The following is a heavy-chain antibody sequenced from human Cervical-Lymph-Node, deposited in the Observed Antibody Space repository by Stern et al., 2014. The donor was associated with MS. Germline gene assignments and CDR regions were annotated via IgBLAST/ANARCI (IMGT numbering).Heavy chain of an antibody. CDR2: INPNSGGT. J-gene: IGHJ6*02. CDR1: GYTFTGYY. D-gene: IGHD5-24*01. V-gene: IGHV1-2*02. Sequence: QVQLVQSGAEVKKPGASVKVSCKASGYTFTGYYMHWVRQAPGQGLEWMGWINPNSGGTNYAQKFQGRVTMTRDTSISTAYMELSRLRSDDTAVYYCARDFVTRWLQKSNGMDVWGQGTTVTVSS. CDR3: ARDFVTRWLQKSNGMDV.